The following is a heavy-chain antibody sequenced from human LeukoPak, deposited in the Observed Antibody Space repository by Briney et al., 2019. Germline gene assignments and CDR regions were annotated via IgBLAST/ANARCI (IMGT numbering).Heavy chain of an antibody. CDR1: GFTFSDYS. CDR2: IRSSGSTI. Sequence: PEGSLRLSCAASGFTFSDYSMSWIRQAPGKGLEWVSYIRSSGSTIYYADSVKGRFTISRDNAKNSLYLQMNSLRAEDTAVYYCARILKRFGDLLEETAVFDYWGQGTLVTVSS. CDR3: ARILKRFGDLLEETAVFDY. D-gene: IGHD3-10*01. J-gene: IGHJ4*02. V-gene: IGHV3-11*01.